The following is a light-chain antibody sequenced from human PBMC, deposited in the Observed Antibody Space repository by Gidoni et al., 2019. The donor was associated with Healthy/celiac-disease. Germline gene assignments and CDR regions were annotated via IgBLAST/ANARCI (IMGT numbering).Light chain of an antibody. CDR1: QSISSY. CDR3: QQSYSTPWT. J-gene: IGKJ1*01. CDR2: AES. V-gene: IGKV1-39*01. Sequence: DIQLTQSPSSLSASVGDRVTITCRASQSISSYLNWYQQKPGNAPKLLIYAESSLQSGVPSRCSGSGSGTDFTLTIRSRQPEDFATYYCQQSYSTPWTFGQGTKVEIK.